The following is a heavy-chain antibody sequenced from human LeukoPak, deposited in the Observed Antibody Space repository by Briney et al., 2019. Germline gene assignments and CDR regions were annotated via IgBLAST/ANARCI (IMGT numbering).Heavy chain of an antibody. J-gene: IGHJ4*02. CDR1: GGTFRSYA. V-gene: IGHV1-2*02. D-gene: IGHD3-10*01. CDR2: INPNSGGT. Sequence: ASVKVSCKASGGTFRSYAISWVRQAPGQGLEWMEWINPNSGGTNYAQKFQGRVTMTRDTSISTAYMELSRLRSDDTAVYYCARGFVSQGRFDYWGQGTLVTVSS. CDR3: ARGFVSQGRFDY.